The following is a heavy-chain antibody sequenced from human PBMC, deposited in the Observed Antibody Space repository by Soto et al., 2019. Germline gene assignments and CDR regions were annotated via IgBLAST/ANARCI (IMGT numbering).Heavy chain of an antibody. D-gene: IGHD5-12*01. CDR3: ARDLGSGYDPGDY. CDR2: IIPIFGTT. Sequence: QVQLVQSGAEVKQPGSSVKVSCKTSGDIFSGYSISWVRQAPGQGLEWMGGIIPIFGTTNYAQRFHGRVTITADKSTSTVYMELYSLKSEDAAVYYWARDLGSGYDPGDYWGQGTLVTVSS. V-gene: IGHV1-69*14. CDR1: GDIFSGYS. J-gene: IGHJ4*02.